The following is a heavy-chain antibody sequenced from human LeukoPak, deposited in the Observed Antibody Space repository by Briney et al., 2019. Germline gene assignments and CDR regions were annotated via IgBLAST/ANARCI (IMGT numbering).Heavy chain of an antibody. CDR3: ARGDCGIDCPKYNWFDT. CDR1: NGSISSNTYF. D-gene: IGHD2-21*02. CDR2: MSSSGIS. V-gene: IGHV4-61*02. J-gene: IGHJ5*02. Sequence: SQTLSLTCTVSNGSISSNTYFWSWIRQPAGKGLEWIGRMSSSGISTYSPSLKSRVTISIDTSKNQFSLTLSSVTAADTAFYFCARGDCGIDCPKYNWFDTWGRGILVTVSS.